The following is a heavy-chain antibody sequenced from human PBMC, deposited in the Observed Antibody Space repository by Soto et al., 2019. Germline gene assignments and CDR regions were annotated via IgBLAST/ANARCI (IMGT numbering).Heavy chain of an antibody. V-gene: IGHV1-2*02. CDR1: GYIFTDHL. D-gene: IGHD3-22*01. Sequence: ASVKVSCKTSGYIFTDHLIHWVRQSPGQGLQWVGWVHPDSGGTNVAQAFQDRVTMTADTSITTAYMDLARLRPDDTAIFYCARGAQGFFPVSGIYFYFDHWGEGTPVTVSS. J-gene: IGHJ4*02. CDR2: VHPDSGGT. CDR3: ARGAQGFFPVSGIYFYFDH.